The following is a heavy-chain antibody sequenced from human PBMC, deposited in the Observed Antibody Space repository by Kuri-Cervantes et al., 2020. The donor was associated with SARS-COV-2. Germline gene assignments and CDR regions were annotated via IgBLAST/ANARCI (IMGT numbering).Heavy chain of an antibody. Sequence: SVKVSCKASGGTFSSYAISWVRQAPGQGLEWMGGIIPIFGTANYAQKFQGRVTMTTDTSTSTAYMELRSLRSDDTAVYYCARDRKDYYDSSGSKTRSSYYMDVWGKGTTVTVSS. D-gene: IGHD3-22*01. V-gene: IGHV1-69*05. CDR3: ARDRKDYYDSSGSKTRSSYYMDV. J-gene: IGHJ6*03. CDR2: IIPIFGTA. CDR1: GGTFSSYA.